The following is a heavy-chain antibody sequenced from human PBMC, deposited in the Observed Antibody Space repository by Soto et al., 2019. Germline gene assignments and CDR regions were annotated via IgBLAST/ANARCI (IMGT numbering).Heavy chain of an antibody. CDR3: ARERSSSKRFDP. Sequence: QVQLVQSGAEVKKPGASVKVSCKASGYTLTSYDINWVRQATGQGLEWMGWMNPNSGNTGYAQKFQGRVTMTTNTSISTAYMELSSLRSEDTAVYYCARERSSSKRFDPWGQGTLVTVSS. CDR2: MNPNSGNT. J-gene: IGHJ5*02. CDR1: GYTLTSYD. D-gene: IGHD3-16*02. V-gene: IGHV1-8*01.